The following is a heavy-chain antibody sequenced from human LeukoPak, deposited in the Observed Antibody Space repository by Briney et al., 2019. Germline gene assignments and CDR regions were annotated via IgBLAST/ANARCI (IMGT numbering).Heavy chain of an antibody. CDR3: ATEAHSGSGYPRYFQH. J-gene: IGHJ1*01. D-gene: IGHD3-22*01. V-gene: IGHV1-24*01. Sequence: GASVKVSCKVSGYTLTELSMHWVRQAPGKGLEWMGGFDPEDGETIYAQKFQGRVTMTEDTSTDTAYMELSSLRSEDTAVYYCATEAHSGSGYPRYFQHWGQGTLVTVSS. CDR1: GYTLTELS. CDR2: FDPEDGET.